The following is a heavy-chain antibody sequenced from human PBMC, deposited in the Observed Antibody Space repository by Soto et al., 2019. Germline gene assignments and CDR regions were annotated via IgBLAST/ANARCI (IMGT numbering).Heavy chain of an antibody. D-gene: IGHD2-15*01. V-gene: IGHV1-8*01. Sequence: GASVKVSCKASGYTFTSYDINWVRQATGQGLEWIGWMNPNSGNTGYAQKFQGRVTMTRNTSISTAYMELSSLRSEDTAVYYCARALVVVVAATPHDAFDIWGQGTMVTVSS. J-gene: IGHJ3*02. CDR1: GYTFTSYD. CDR2: MNPNSGNT. CDR3: ARALVVVVAATPHDAFDI.